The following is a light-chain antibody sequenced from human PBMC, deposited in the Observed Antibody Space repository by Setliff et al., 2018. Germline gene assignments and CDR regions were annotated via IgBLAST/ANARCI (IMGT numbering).Light chain of an antibody. CDR2: EVS. CDR3: SSYAGSNNVPYV. Sequence: QSVLAQPPSASGSPGQSVTISCTGTSSDVGGYNYVSWYQQHPGKAPKLMIYEVSKRPSGVPDCFSGSKSGNTASLTVSGLQAEDEADYYCSSYAGSNNVPYVFGTGTKVT. V-gene: IGLV2-8*01. CDR1: SSDVGGYNY. J-gene: IGLJ1*01.